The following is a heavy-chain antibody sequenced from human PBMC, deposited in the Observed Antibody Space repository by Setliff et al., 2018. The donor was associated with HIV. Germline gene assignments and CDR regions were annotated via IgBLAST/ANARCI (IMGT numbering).Heavy chain of an antibody. J-gene: IGHJ6*02. D-gene: IGHD3-10*01. CDR3: ARILSSRGIIEAYYYAMDV. Sequence: PGGSLRLSCAASGFTFSTCAMGWVRQAPGKGLEWVSSISGSGSSKYYIDSVTGRFTISRDNSRNTLYLQMNGLRAEDTAGYYCARILSSRGIIEAYYYAMDVWGQGTTVTVS. CDR1: GFTFSTCA. V-gene: IGHV3-23*01. CDR2: ISGSGSSK.